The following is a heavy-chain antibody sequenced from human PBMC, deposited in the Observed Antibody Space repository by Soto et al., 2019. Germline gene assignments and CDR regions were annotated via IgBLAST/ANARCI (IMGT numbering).Heavy chain of an antibody. CDR3: AKGPIYYDSSGSPFDY. J-gene: IGHJ4*02. CDR1: GFTFSSYA. D-gene: IGHD3-22*01. CDR2: ISGSGGST. Sequence: GGSLRLSCAASGFTFSSYAMSWVRQAPGKGLEWVSAISGSGGSTYYADSVKGRFTISRDNSKNTLYLQMNSLRAEDTAVYYCAKGPIYYDSSGSPFDYWGQGTLVTVSS. V-gene: IGHV3-23*01.